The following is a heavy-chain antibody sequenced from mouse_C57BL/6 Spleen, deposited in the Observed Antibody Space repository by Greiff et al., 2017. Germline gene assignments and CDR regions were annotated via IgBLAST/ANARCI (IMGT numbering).Heavy chain of an antibody. CDR2: IWSGGST. D-gene: IGHD2-5*01. CDR1: GFSLTSYG. J-gene: IGHJ4*01. CDR3: AGNYSNYDYAMDY. Sequence: VQLQQSGPGLVQPSQSLSITCTVSGFSLTSYGVHWVRQSPGKGLEWLGVIWSGGSTDSNAAFISRLSISKNNSKRQVFFNMNSLQADDTAIYYCAGNYSNYDYAMDYWGQGTSVTVSS. V-gene: IGHV2-2*01.